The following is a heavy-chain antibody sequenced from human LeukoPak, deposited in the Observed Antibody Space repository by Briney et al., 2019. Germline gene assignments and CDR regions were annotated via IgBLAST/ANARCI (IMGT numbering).Heavy chain of an antibody. D-gene: IGHD6-19*01. J-gene: IGHJ4*02. V-gene: IGHV4-31*03. CDR2: IYNSGST. CDR3: ERSSGAPDY. Sequence: SQTLSLTCTVSGGSISRGGYYWSWIRQHPGKGLEWIGYIYNSGSTYYNPSLKSRVTMSVDTSKNQFSLKLSSVTAADTAVNYCERSSGAPDYWGQGTLVTVTS. CDR1: GGSISRGGYY.